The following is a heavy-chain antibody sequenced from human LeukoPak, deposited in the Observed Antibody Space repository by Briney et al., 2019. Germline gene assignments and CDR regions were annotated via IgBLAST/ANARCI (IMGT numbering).Heavy chain of an antibody. V-gene: IGHV4-34*01. D-gene: IGHD6-6*01. Sequence: SETLSLTCAVYGGSFSGYYWSWIRQPPGKGLEWIGEINHSGSTNYNPSLKSRVTISVDTSKNQFSLKLSSVTAADTAVYYCARGRSSARPTQNWFDPWGQGTLVTVSS. CDR1: GGSFSGYY. CDR3: ARGRSSARPTQNWFDP. J-gene: IGHJ5*02. CDR2: INHSGST.